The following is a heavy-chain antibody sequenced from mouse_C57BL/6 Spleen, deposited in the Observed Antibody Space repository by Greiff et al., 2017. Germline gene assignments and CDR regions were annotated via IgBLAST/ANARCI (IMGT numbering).Heavy chain of an antibody. CDR1: GYTFTSYW. V-gene: IGHV1-64*01. CDR2: IHPNSGST. CDR3: AREHYYGSSYAMDY. J-gene: IGHJ4*01. Sequence: QVQLQQPGAELVKPGASVKLSCKASGYTFTSYWMHWVKQRPGQGLEWIGMIHPNSGSTNYNEKFKSKATLTVDKSSSTASMQLSSLTSEDSAVYYCAREHYYGSSYAMDYWGQGTSVTVSS. D-gene: IGHD1-1*01.